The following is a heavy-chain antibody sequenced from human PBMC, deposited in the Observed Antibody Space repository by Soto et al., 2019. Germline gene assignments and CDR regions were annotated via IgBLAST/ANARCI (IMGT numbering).Heavy chain of an antibody. CDR2: ITGRGAGT. CDR3: AKGFDEGRATARLDY. D-gene: IGHD3-9*01. Sequence: EVQLLESGGGLVQPGESLRLSCAASGLIFSNYAMSWVRQAPGKGLEWVSAITGRGAGTYYADSMKGRFTISRDNSKNTLYLRVNGLRAEYTAVYYCAKGFDEGRATARLDYWGQGTLVTVSS. CDR1: GLIFSNYA. V-gene: IGHV3-23*01. J-gene: IGHJ4*02.